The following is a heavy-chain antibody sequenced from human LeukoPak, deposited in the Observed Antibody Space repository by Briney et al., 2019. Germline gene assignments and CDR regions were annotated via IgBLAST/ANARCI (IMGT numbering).Heavy chain of an antibody. CDR3: AKPVQRGVYNWNYLGWFDP. Sequence: GGSLRLSCAASGFTFSSYGLHWVRQAPGKGLESVAFIRYDGSIKYYADSVKGRFTISRDNSKNTLYLQMHSLRAEDTAVYYCAKPVQRGVYNWNYLGWFDPWGLGTLVTVSS. V-gene: IGHV3-30*02. CDR1: GFTFSSYG. D-gene: IGHD1-7*01. CDR2: IRYDGSIK. J-gene: IGHJ5*02.